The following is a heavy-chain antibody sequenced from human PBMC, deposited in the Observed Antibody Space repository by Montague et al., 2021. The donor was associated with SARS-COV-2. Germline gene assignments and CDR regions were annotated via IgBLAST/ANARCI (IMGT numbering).Heavy chain of an antibody. CDR2: IYYSGXT. CDR3: ARVHFVSSGWYPDAFDI. Sequence: TLSLTCTVSGGSINSGGYYWSWIRQHRGKGPEWIGYIYYSGXTXYXXXXKXRLTISVDTSKNQFSLGLSSVTAADTAVYYCARVHFVSSGWYPDAFDIWGQGTMVTVSS. D-gene: IGHD6-19*01. J-gene: IGHJ3*02. CDR1: GGSINSGGYY. V-gene: IGHV4-31*03.